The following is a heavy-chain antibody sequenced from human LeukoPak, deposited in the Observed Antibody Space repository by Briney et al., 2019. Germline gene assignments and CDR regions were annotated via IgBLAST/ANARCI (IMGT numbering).Heavy chain of an antibody. CDR3: ARYDFWSGLPPCYMDV. J-gene: IGHJ6*03. Sequence: ASVKVSCKASGYTFTSYGISWVRQAPGQGLEWMGWISAYNGNTNYAQKLQGRVTMTTDTSTSTAYMEPRSLRSDDTAAYYCARYDFWSGLPPCYMDVWGKGTTVTVSS. D-gene: IGHD3-3*01. CDR1: GYTFTSYG. CDR2: ISAYNGNT. V-gene: IGHV1-18*01.